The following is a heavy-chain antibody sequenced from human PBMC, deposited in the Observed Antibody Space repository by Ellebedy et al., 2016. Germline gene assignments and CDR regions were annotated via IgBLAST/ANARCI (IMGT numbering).Heavy chain of an antibody. D-gene: IGHD3-16*02. V-gene: IGHV1-69*13. J-gene: IGHJ3*02. CDR2: IIPIFGTA. Sequence: SVKVSCXASGGTFSSYAISWVRQAPGQGLEWMGGIIPIFGTANYAQKFQGRVTITADESTSTAYMELSSLRSEDTAVYYCASEWGSYRLDAFDIWGQGTMVTVSS. CDR1: GGTFSSYA. CDR3: ASEWGSYRLDAFDI.